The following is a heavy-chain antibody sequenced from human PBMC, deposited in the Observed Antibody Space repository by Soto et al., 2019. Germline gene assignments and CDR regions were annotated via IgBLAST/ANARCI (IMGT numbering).Heavy chain of an antibody. J-gene: IGHJ6*02. CDR2: IYYSGTT. CDR1: NGSVSSGTCS. Sequence: PSETLSLTCTVSNGSVSSGTCSWSWVRQPPGKGLEWIGYIYYSGTTYYTPSLKSRLTMSMDRANDHFSLNLTSVTAADTAVYFCARGHYCYGMDVWGQGITVTVSS. CDR3: ARGHYCYGMDV. V-gene: IGHV4-30-2*01.